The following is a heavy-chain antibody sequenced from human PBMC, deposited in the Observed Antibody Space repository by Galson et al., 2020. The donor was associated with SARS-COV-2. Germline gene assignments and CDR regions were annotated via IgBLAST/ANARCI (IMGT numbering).Heavy chain of an antibody. V-gene: IGHV3-30*04. CDR1: GFTFSNFP. J-gene: IGHJ4*02. D-gene: IGHD6-6*01. Sequence: GESLKISCVASGFTFSNFPMHWVRQAAGKGLEWVAIISHDGTTRYNTDSMKGRFTISRDNSKGTLYLQMNSQRDEDTAMYFCAREGPDYTSSYFDYWGQGTPVTVSS. CDR3: AREGPDYTSSYFDY. CDR2: ISHDGTTR.